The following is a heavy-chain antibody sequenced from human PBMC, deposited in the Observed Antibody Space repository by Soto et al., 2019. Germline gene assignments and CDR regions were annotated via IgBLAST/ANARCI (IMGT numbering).Heavy chain of an antibody. D-gene: IGHD2-2*03. CDR2: IIPIFGTT. Sequence: QVHLVQSGAEVKKSGSSVTVSCKASGGTFSNNAFTWVRQAPGQGLEWMGGIIPIFGTTNYPRKFQGRVTINEDESTSTVSMELHSLKSEDTSLYFCALGYCRGSTCYDSPVYDFYTMEVWGRGTKVSVSS. V-gene: IGHV1-69*01. CDR1: GGTFSNNA. CDR3: ALGYCRGSTCYDSPVYDFYTMEV. J-gene: IGHJ6*03.